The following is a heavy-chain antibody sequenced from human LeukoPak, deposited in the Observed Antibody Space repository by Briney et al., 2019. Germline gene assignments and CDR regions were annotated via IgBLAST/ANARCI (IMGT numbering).Heavy chain of an antibody. V-gene: IGHV1-18*01. Sequence: ASVKVSCKASGYTFTSYGICWVRQAPGQGLEWMGWISVYNGNTNYAQELQGRVTMTTDTSTSTAYMELRSLRSDDTAVYYCARNYYDSSGYYYFDYWGQGTLVTVSS. J-gene: IGHJ4*02. CDR1: GYTFTSYG. D-gene: IGHD3-22*01. CDR3: ARNYYDSSGYYYFDY. CDR2: ISVYNGNT.